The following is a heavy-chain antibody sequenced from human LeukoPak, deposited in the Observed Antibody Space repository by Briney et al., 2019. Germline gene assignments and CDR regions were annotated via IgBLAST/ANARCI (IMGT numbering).Heavy chain of an antibody. CDR3: ARGGRQWLARGAFDI. J-gene: IGHJ3*02. Sequence: SGTLSLTCTVSGGSISSSSYYWGWIRQPPGKGLEWIGSIYYSGSTYYNPSLKSRVTISVDTSKNQFSLKLSSVTAADTAVYYCARGGRQWLARGAFDIWGQGTMVTVSS. CDR1: GGSISSSSYY. CDR2: IYYSGST. V-gene: IGHV4-39*01. D-gene: IGHD6-19*01.